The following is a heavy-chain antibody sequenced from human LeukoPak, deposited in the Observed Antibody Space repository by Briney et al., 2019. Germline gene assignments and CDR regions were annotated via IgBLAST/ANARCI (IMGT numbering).Heavy chain of an antibody. CDR2: VFTTGET. V-gene: IGHV4-61*02. J-gene: IGHJ3*02. D-gene: IGHD6-6*01. CDR1: GGSISGNSYY. CDR3: ARDRRAFDI. Sequence: SETLSLTCTVSGGSISGNSYYWSWIRQSAGKGLEWIGRVFTTGETSYNPSLKSRVTVSVDTSKNQFSLKLSSVTAADTAVYYCARDRRAFDIWGQGTMVTVSS.